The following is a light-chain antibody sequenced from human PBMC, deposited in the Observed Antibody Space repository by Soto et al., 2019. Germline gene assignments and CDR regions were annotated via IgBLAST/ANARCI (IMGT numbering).Light chain of an antibody. CDR1: QAINNW. CDR2: AAS. V-gene: IGKV1-12*01. Sequence: DIQMTQSPSSVSASVGDRVTITCRASQAINNWLAWYQQKPGKAPKLLIFAASILQSGVPSSFSGSGSGTEFTLTISSLQPEDFATYYCQQANTFPRTCGQGTKVEIQ. J-gene: IGKJ1*01. CDR3: QQANTFPRT.